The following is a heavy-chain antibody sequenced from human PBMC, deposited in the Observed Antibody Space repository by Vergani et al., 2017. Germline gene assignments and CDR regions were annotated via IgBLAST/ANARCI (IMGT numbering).Heavy chain of an antibody. J-gene: IGHJ1*01. V-gene: IGHV3-23*01. D-gene: IGHD6-19*01. CDR3: AKDLGYSSGWYGYFQH. Sequence: EVQLLESGGGLVQPGGSLRLSCAASGFTFSSYAMSWVRQAPGKGLEWVPAISGSGGSTYYAESVKGRFTISRDNSKNTLYLQMNSLRAEDTAVYYCAKDLGYSSGWYGYFQHWGQGSLVTVSS. CDR2: ISGSGGST. CDR1: GFTFSSYA.